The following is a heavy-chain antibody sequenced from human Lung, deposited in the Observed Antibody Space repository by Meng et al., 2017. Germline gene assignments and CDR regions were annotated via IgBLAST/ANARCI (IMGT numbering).Heavy chain of an antibody. CDR2: INHSGST. Sequence: QQQLQQWGARLLKPSETLALTSVVSGGSFSDYYWSWIRQNPGKGLEWIGEINHSGSTNYNPSLESRATISVDTYQNNLSLKLSSVTAADSAVYYCARGPTTMAHDFDYWGQGTLVTVSS. CDR1: GGSFSDYY. J-gene: IGHJ4*02. CDR3: ARGPTTMAHDFDY. D-gene: IGHD4-11*01. V-gene: IGHV4-34*01.